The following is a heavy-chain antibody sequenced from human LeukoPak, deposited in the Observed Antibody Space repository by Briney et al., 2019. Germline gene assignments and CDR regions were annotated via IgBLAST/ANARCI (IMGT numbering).Heavy chain of an antibody. V-gene: IGHV3-30-3*01. CDR2: ISSDGSNK. Sequence: GGSLRLSCAASGFTFTTYSIHWVRQAPGKGLEWVAVISSDGSNKYYAHSVKGRFTVSRDNSKNTLYLQMNSLRAEDTAVYYCARDSTIFGVVYREVGAFDIWGQGTMVTVSS. CDR3: ARDSTIFGVVYREVGAFDI. D-gene: IGHD3-3*01. J-gene: IGHJ3*02. CDR1: GFTFTTYS.